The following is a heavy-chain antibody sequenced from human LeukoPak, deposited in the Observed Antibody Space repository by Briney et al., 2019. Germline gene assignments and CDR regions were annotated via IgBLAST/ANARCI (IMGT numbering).Heavy chain of an antibody. J-gene: IGHJ5*02. CDR3: ARRGGSYYLSWFDP. Sequence: PSETLSLTCTVSGYSISSGYYWGWIRQPPGKGLEWIGSIYHSGSTYYNPSLKSRVTISVDTSKNQFSLKLSSVTAADTAVYYCARRGGSYYLSWFDPWGQGTLVTVSS. V-gene: IGHV4-38-2*02. CDR1: GYSISSGYY. D-gene: IGHD1-26*01. CDR2: IYHSGST.